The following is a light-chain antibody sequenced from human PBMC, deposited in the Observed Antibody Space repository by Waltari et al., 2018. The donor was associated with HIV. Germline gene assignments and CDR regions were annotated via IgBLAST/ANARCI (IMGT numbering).Light chain of an antibody. CDR3: AAWDGSLSAVV. Sequence: QSLLTQPPSASGAPGQRVTISCSGSSSNIGTNYVYWYQQLPGRAPKFLIYRDDQRPSGVPDRFSGSKSGTSASLAISGLQSDDEADYYCAAWDGSLSAVVFGGGTKLTVL. J-gene: IGLJ3*02. V-gene: IGLV1-47*01. CDR1: SSNIGTNY. CDR2: RDD.